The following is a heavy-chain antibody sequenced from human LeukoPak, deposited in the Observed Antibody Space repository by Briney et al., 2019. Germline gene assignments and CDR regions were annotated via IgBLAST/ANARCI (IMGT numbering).Heavy chain of an antibody. D-gene: IGHD2-2*01. J-gene: IGHJ3*02. CDR3: ARSSHVVPAAIAFDI. Sequence: ASVKVSCKVSGYTLTELSMHWVRQAPGQGLEWMGIINPSGGSTSYAQKFQGRVTMTRDTSTSTVYMELSSLRSEDTAVYYCARSSHVVPAAIAFDIWGQGTMVTVSS. CDR1: GYTLTELS. CDR2: INPSGGST. V-gene: IGHV1-46*01.